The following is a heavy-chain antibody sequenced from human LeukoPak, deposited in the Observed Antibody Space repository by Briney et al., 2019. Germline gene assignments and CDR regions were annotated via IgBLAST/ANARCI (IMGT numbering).Heavy chain of an antibody. Sequence: SETLSLTCGVSGGSIDITNYWSWVRQAPGKGLEWIGEIAHNGTTNYNPSLRSRVAMSFDRANNQFSLSLTSVTAADTAVYYCTREDRPYCPFAYWGQGVLVTVSS. CDR1: GGSIDITNY. J-gene: IGHJ4*02. CDR3: TREDRPYCPFAY. D-gene: IGHD1-26*01. V-gene: IGHV4-4*02. CDR2: IAHNGTT.